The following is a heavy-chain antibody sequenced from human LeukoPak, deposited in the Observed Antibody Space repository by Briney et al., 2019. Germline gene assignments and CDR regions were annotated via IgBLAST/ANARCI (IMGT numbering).Heavy chain of an antibody. CDR3: ASGSFDFWSGYYLDY. CDR1: GYTFTSYD. D-gene: IGHD3-3*01. J-gene: IGHJ4*02. V-gene: IGHV1-8*03. CDR2: MNPNSGNT. Sequence: ASVKVSCKASGYTFTSYDINWVRQATGQGIEWMGWMNPNSGNTGYAQKFQGRVTITRNTSISTAYMELSSLRSEDTAVYYCASGSFDFWSGYYLDYWGQGTLVTVSS.